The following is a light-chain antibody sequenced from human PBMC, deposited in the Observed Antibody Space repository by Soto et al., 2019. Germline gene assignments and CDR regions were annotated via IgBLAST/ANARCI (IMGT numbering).Light chain of an antibody. Sequence: DIVMTQSPLSLPVTPGEPASISCRSSQSLLHSNGYNYLDWYLQKPGQSPQLLIYSGSNRAYGVPDRFSGSGSGTDFTLKISRVEAEDVGVYYCMQPLQSWTFGQGTKVEIK. J-gene: IGKJ1*01. CDR2: SGS. CDR1: QSLLHSNGYNY. CDR3: MQPLQSWT. V-gene: IGKV2-28*01.